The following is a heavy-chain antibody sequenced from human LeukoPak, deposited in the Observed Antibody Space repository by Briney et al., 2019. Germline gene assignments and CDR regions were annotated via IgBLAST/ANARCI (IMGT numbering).Heavy chain of an antibody. J-gene: IGHJ2*01. V-gene: IGHV3-48*03. CDR2: ISSGGSTI. D-gene: IGHD3-3*01. CDR1: GFTFSSYE. CDR3: ARRSGNDWYFDL. Sequence: GGSLRLSCAASGFTFSSYEMNWVRQAPGKGLEWVSYISSGGSTIYYADSVKGRFTISRDNSKNTLYLQMNSLRAEDTAVYYCARRSGNDWYFDLWGRGTLVTVSS.